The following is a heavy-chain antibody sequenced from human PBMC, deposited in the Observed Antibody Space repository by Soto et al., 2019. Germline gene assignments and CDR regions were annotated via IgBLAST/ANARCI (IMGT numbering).Heavy chain of an antibody. Sequence: GDSVKVSCKASGGNLSSYAISWVRQAPGQGLEWMGGIIPIFGTANYAQKFQGRVTITADESTSTAYMELSSLRLEDTAVYYCARSDGGWYTNWFDPWGQETLVTVS. D-gene: IGHD6-19*01. CDR3: ARSDGGWYTNWFDP. CDR2: IIPIFGTA. J-gene: IGHJ5*02. V-gene: IGHV1-69*13. CDR1: GGNLSSYA.